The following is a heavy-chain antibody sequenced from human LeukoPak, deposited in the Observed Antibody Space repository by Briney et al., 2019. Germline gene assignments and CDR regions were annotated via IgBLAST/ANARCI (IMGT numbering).Heavy chain of an antibody. J-gene: IGHJ4*02. CDR3: ASGIDGSYSDY. Sequence: PGGSLRLSCAASGFTFSSYGMHWVRQAPGKGLEWVAVISYDGSNKYYADSVKGRFTISRDNSKNTLYLQMNSLRAEDTAVYYCASGIDGSYSDYWGQGTLVTVSS. V-gene: IGHV3-30*03. CDR2: ISYDGSNK. D-gene: IGHD1-26*01. CDR1: GFTFSSYG.